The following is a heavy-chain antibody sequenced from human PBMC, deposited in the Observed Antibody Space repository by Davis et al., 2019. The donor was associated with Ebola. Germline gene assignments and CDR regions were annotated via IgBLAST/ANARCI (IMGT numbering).Heavy chain of an antibody. CDR3: ARGKGYSYGLRGFDP. CDR2: TGHSGYT. Sequence: MPSETLSLTCAVYGDSFSDYFWSWIRQPPGKGLEWIVETGHSGYTNYNPSLKSRVAISVDTSKNQFSLKLSSVTASDTAVYYCARGKGYSYGLRGFDPWGQGTLVTVSS. V-gene: IGHV4-34*01. J-gene: IGHJ5*02. CDR1: GDSFSDYF. D-gene: IGHD5-18*01.